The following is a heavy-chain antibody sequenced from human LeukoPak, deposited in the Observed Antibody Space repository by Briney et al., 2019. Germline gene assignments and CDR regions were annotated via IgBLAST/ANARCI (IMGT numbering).Heavy chain of an antibody. V-gene: IGHV3-74*01. D-gene: IGHD6-13*01. Sequence: SGGSLRLSCAAPGFSFSGHWMHWARQLPGKGLVWVSRISPTGSTTSYADSVKGRFTVSRDNAKNTLYLQVNNLRAEDTAVYYCARGPSSNWSGLDFWGQGTLLTVSS. J-gene: IGHJ4*02. CDR1: GFSFSGHW. CDR2: ISPTGSTT. CDR3: ARGPSSNWSGLDF.